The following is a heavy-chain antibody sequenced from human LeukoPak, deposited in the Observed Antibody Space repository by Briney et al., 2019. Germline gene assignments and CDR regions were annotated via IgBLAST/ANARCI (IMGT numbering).Heavy chain of an antibody. J-gene: IGHJ4*02. CDR2: IIPIFGTA. V-gene: IGHV1-69*05. D-gene: IGHD6-13*01. Sequence: GASVKVSCKASGGTFSSYAISWVRQAPGQGLEWMGGIIPIFGTANYAQKFQGRVTITTDESTSTAYMELSSLRSEDTAVYYCASSPGIAAAGSDYWGQGTLVTVSS. CDR3: ASSPGIAAAGSDY. CDR1: GGTFSSYA.